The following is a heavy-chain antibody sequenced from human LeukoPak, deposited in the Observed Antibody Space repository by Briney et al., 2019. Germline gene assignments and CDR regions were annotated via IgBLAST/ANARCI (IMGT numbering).Heavy chain of an antibody. Sequence: KCSETLSLTCNVSGGSISTYYWSWIRQPPGKGLEWIGYIYYSGSTNYNPSLKSRVTISVDTSKSQFSLKLSSVTAADTAVCYCARSPVRIAAPGRGFDYWGQGTLVTVSS. CDR1: GGSISTYY. J-gene: IGHJ4*02. CDR2: IYYSGST. V-gene: IGHV4-59*01. D-gene: IGHD6-13*01. CDR3: ARSPVRIAAPGRGFDY.